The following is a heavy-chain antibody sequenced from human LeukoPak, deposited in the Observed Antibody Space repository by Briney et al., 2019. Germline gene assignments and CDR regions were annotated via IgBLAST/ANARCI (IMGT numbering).Heavy chain of an antibody. D-gene: IGHD6-13*01. CDR2: VNLQGST. Sequence: PSGTLSLTCGVSGGSITNTNYWTWVRQPPGKGLEWIGEVNLQGSTNYNPSLMGRVAISVDTSENHISLQLTSVTAADTAMYYCASPTDYSSRIDYWGQGTLVTVSS. CDR1: GGSITNTNY. V-gene: IGHV4-4*02. CDR3: ASPTDYSSRIDY. J-gene: IGHJ4*02.